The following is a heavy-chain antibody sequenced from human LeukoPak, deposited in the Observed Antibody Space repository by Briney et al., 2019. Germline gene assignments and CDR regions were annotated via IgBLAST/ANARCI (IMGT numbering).Heavy chain of an antibody. Sequence: GGSLRLSCAASGFTFSDAWMSWVRQAPGKGLEWVGRIKSKTDGGTTDYAAPVKGRFTISRDDSKNTLYLQMNSLRAEDTAVYYCARGREFYYYDSSGYYDYWGQGTLVTVSS. J-gene: IGHJ4*02. D-gene: IGHD3-22*01. CDR1: GFTFSDAW. CDR2: IKSKTDGGTT. CDR3: ARGREFYYYDSSGYYDY. V-gene: IGHV3-15*01.